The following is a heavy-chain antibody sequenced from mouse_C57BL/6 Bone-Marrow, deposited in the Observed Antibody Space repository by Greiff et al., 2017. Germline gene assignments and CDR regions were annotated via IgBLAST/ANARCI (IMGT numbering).Heavy chain of an antibody. CDR1: GYTFTSYG. CDR2: IYPRSGNT. CDR3: ARLGGYGPYYFDY. J-gene: IGHJ2*01. V-gene: IGHV1-81*01. Sequence: VKLQESGAELARPGASVKLSCKASGYTFTSYGISWVKQRTGQGLEWIGEIYPRSGNTYYNEKFKGKATLTADKSSSTAYMELRSLTSEDSAVYFCARLGGYGPYYFDYWGQGTTLTVSS. D-gene: IGHD2-10*02.